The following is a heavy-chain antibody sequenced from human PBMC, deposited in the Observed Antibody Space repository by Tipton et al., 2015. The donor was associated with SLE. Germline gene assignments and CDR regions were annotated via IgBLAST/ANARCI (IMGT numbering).Heavy chain of an antibody. V-gene: IGHV1-18*01. CDR2: ISGYNGNT. Sequence: QSGAEVKKPGASVKVSCKASGYTFTSYCITWVRQAPGQGLEWMGWISGYNGNTNYAQKLQGRVTMTTDTSTSTAYMELRSLRSDDTAVYYCARPWDWDFYYYMDVWGKGTTVTVSS. CDR1: GYTFTSYC. CDR3: ARPWDWDFYYYMDV. J-gene: IGHJ6*03. D-gene: IGHD1-26*01.